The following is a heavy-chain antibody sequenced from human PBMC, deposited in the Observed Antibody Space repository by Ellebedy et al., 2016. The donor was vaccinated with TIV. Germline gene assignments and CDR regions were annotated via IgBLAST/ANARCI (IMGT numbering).Heavy chain of an antibody. CDR1: GYSFTSYW. CDR2: IYPGDSDT. J-gene: IGHJ5*02. D-gene: IGHD6-13*01. CDR3: ARGAEEGGWRIAAAGTDWFDP. V-gene: IGHV5-51*01. Sequence: GESLKISXKGSGYSFTSYWVGWVRQMPGKGLEWMGIIYPGDSDTRYSPSFQGQVTISADKSISTAYLQWSSLKASDTAMYYCARGAEEGGWRIAAAGTDWFDPWGQGTLVTVSS.